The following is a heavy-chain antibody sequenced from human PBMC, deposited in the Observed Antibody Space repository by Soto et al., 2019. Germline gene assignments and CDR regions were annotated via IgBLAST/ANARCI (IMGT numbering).Heavy chain of an antibody. V-gene: IGHV1-46*01. CDR3: ATSVNSAMPFDY. Sequence: ASVKVSCKASGYTFTHYYIHWVRQAPGQGLEWMGIINPNGGSTTYAQKFRAGFTMTRDTSTSTVYMELSSLRSEDSAVYYCATSVNSAMPFDYWGQGTLVTVSS. D-gene: IGHD5-18*01. CDR2: INPNGGST. CDR1: GYTFTHYY. J-gene: IGHJ4*02.